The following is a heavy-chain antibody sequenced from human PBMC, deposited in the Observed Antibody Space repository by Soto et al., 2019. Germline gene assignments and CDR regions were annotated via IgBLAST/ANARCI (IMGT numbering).Heavy chain of an antibody. CDR3: ARPTYYYGSGSYDY. V-gene: IGHV3-7*01. D-gene: IGHD3-10*01. CDR2: IKQDGSEK. Sequence: GGSLRLSCAASGFTFSSYWMSWVRQAPGKGLEWVANIKQDGSEKYYVDSVKGRFTISRDNAKNSLYLQMNSLRAEDTAVYYCARPTYYYGSGSYDYWGQGTLVTVSS. J-gene: IGHJ4*02. CDR1: GFTFSSYW.